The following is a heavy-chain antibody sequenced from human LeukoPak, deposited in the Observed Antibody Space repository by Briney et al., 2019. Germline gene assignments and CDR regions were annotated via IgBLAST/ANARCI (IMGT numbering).Heavy chain of an antibody. V-gene: IGHV4-59*08. D-gene: IGHD4-23*01. CDR2: IHHSGST. CDR3: AGDYGGFEGVMDV. CDR1: GVSMSACY. Sequence: SETLSPTCTVSGVSMSACYWMWIRQPPGKGLEWIGYIHHSGSTNYNPSLRSRVTISVDTSKNQFSLKLSAVTAADTAVYYCAGDYGGFEGVMDVWGQGITVTVSS. J-gene: IGHJ6*02.